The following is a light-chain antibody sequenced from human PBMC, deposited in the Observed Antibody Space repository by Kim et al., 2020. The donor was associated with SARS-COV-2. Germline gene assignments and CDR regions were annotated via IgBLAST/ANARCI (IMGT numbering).Light chain of an antibody. J-gene: IGKJ4*01. V-gene: IGKV3-11*01. Sequence: SPGERATLSCRVSQGVNNYLVWYQEKPGRAHRLLIYDASNRATGIPARFSGSGSGTDFTLTISSLEPEDFAVYYCQQRKYWPPLSFGGGTKVDIK. CDR3: QQRKYWPPLS. CDR2: DAS. CDR1: QGVNNY.